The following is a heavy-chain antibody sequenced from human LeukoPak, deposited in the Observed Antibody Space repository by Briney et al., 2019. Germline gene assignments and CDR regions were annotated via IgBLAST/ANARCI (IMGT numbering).Heavy chain of an antibody. V-gene: IGHV4-4*07. CDR2: IYTTGST. CDR1: GGSISSYY. CDR3: ARQMAVAGKAGFDY. D-gene: IGHD6-19*01. Sequence: SETLSLTCTVSGGSISSYYWAWIRQPAGKGLEWLGRIYTTGSTNYNPSLNSRVTMSVDTSKKQFSLKLSSVTAADTAVYYCARQMAVAGKAGFDYWGQGTLVTVSS. J-gene: IGHJ4*02.